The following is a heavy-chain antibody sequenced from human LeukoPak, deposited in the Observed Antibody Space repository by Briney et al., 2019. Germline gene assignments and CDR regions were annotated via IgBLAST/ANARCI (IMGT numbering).Heavy chain of an antibody. CDR1: GFTFSSYD. CDR2: IGAGYDT. J-gene: IGHJ3*01. V-gene: IGHV3-13*04. Sequence: PSGGSLRLSCAASGFTFSSYDFHWVRQVTGKGLEWVSAIGAGYDTYYPDSVKGRFTISRDICTNTLYLQMNSLRVEDTAIYYCARVRLGDCSGGNCLDSFDVWGQGTMVTVSS. D-gene: IGHD2-15*01. CDR3: ARVRLGDCSGGNCLDSFDV.